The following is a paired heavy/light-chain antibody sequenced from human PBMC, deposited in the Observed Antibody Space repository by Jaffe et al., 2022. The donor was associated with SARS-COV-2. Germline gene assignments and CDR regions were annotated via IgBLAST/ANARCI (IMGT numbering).Light chain of an antibody. CDR3: LQYSIYPWA. Sequence: DIQMTQSPSTLSASVGDRVSITCRASQSTNNWLAWFQQKPGTAPKVLIYKASGLESGVPSRFSGSGSETEFTLTINSLQPDDFATYYCLQYSIYPWAFGQGTKVEIK. CDR2: KAS. CDR1: QSTNNW. V-gene: IGKV1-5*03. J-gene: IGKJ1*01.
Heavy chain of an antibody. J-gene: IGHJ4*02. D-gene: IGHD6-19*01. CDR3: ARVAVYGDGWKPFDY. Sequence: EVQLVESGGGLVQPGGSLRLSCAASGFTVSSIYMSWLRQAPERGLEWVSIIYTGGNTYYTDSVKGRFTISRDNSKNTIYLQMNSLRVEDTAVYYCARVAVYGDGWKPFDYWGQGTLVTVSS. CDR2: IYTGGNT. V-gene: IGHV3-66*02. CDR1: GFTVSSIY.